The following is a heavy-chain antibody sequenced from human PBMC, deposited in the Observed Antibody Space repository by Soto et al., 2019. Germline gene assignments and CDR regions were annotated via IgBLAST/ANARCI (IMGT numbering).Heavy chain of an antibody. CDR2: LYSGGTS. J-gene: IGHJ4*02. CDR3: ARGQQASTIRGVQGFDY. D-gene: IGHD3-10*01. CDR1: GFSISSNY. V-gene: IGHV3-53*02. Sequence: EVQLVETGGGLIQPGGSLRLSCAASGFSISSNYMTWVRQAPGKGLEWVSLLYSGGTSYYADSVKGRFTISRDNSKNTLFLQMNRLKTEDTAVYYCARGQQASTIRGVQGFDYWGQGTLVTVSS.